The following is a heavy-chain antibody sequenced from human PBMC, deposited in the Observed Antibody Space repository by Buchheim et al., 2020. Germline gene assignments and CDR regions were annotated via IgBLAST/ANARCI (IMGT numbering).Heavy chain of an antibody. CDR2: IKQDGSEK. D-gene: IGHD3-22*01. J-gene: IGHJ4*02. V-gene: IGHV3-7*01. Sequence: EVQLVESGGGLVQPGGSLRLSCAASGFTFSSYWMSWVRQAPGKGLEWVANIKQDGSEKYYVDSVKGRFTISRYNAKNSLYLQMNSLRAEDTAVYYCARQITMIVVVMGDFDYWGQGTL. CDR1: GFTFSSYW. CDR3: ARQITMIVVVMGDFDY.